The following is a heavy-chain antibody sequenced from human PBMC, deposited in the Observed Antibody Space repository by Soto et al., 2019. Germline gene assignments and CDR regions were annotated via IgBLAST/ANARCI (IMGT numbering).Heavy chain of an antibody. D-gene: IGHD2-2*01. CDR1: GGSTSSGEYY. V-gene: IGHV4-30-4*01. Sequence: TAEYLSLTCTVSGGSTSSGEYYWSVIRQPPGKGLEWIGYIYYSGSTYYNPSLKSRVTISVDTSKNQFSLKLSSVTAAHTPAYYCARVDVPTNWLDPWGQETLVTDSS. CDR2: IYYSGST. J-gene: IGHJ5*02. CDR3: ARVDVPTNWLDP.